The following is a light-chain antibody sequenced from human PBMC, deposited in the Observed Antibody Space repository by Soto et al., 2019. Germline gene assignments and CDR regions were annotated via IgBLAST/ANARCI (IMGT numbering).Light chain of an antibody. Sequence: QSALTQPASVSGSPGQSITVSCTGTSSDIGDYDYVSWYQQHPGNAPKLMIYEVTKRPSGVSNRFSGSKSGNTASLTISGLQAEDEADYYCCSYSSASTLVVFGTGTKVTVL. J-gene: IGLJ1*01. CDR2: EVT. V-gene: IGLV2-14*01. CDR1: SSDIGDYDY. CDR3: CSYSSASTLVV.